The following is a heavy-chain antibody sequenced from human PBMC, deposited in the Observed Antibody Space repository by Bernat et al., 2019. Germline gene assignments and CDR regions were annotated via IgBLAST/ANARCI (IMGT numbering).Heavy chain of an antibody. D-gene: IGHD3-16*01. CDR3: AGRGGGGSGEYYFDY. Sequence: QVTLRESGPALVKPTQTLTLTCTFSGFSLSTSGMCVSWIRQPPGKALEWLARIDWDDDKYYSTSLKTRLTISKDTSKNQVVLTMTNMDPVDTATYYCAGRGGGGSGEYYFDYWGQGTLVTVSS. J-gene: IGHJ4*02. V-gene: IGHV2-70*15. CDR2: IDWDDDK. CDR1: GFSLSTSGMC.